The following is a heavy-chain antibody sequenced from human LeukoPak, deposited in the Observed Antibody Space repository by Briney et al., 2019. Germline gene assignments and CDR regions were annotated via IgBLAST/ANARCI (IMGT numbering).Heavy chain of an antibody. J-gene: IGHJ4*02. V-gene: IGHV1-3*01. CDR2: INAGNGDT. CDR3: ARVKTGGDRYFDY. D-gene: IGHD1-1*01. CDR1: GYTFTTYG. Sequence: ASVKVSCKASGYTFTTYGIHWVRQAPGQRLEWMGWINAGNGDTKYSQKFQGRVTITRDTSASTADMELSSLRSEDTAVYCCARVKTGGDRYFDYWGQGTLVTVSP.